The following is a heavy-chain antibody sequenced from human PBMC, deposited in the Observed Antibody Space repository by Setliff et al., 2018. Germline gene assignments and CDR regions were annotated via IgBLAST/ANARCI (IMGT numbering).Heavy chain of an antibody. J-gene: IGHJ4*02. V-gene: IGHV4-34*01. CDR2: INHSGST. CDR1: GASFSDYY. D-gene: IGHD3-3*01. Sequence: PSETLSLTCTVYGASFSDYYWGWIRQPPGKGLEWIAEINHSGSTNYNPSLKSRVTISVDTSKNQFPLKLSSVTAADTAVYYCRFWSGYLKNDFWGQGTLVTVSS. CDR3: RFWSGYLKNDF.